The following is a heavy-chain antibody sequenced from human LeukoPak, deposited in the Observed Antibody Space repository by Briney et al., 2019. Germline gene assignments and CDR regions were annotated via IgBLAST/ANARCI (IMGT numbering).Heavy chain of an antibody. D-gene: IGHD6-13*01. V-gene: IGHV3-30*18. CDR3: AKDSPGTNNDY. J-gene: IGHJ4*02. CDR2: ISYDGSNK. Sequence: PGGSLRLSCAASGFTFSSYGMHWVRQAPGKGLEWVAVISYDGSNKYYADSVKGRFTISRDKSKNTLYLQMNSLRAKDTAVYYCAKDSPGTNNDYWGQGTLVTVSS. CDR1: GFTFSSYG.